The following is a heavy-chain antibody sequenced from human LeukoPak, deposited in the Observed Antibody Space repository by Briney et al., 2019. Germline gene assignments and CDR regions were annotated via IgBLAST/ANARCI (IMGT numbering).Heavy chain of an antibody. CDR3: ARDGGSYLQPTDY. CDR2: ITGGGDST. Sequence: GGSLRLSCAASGFTFTTYAMSWVRQAPGKGLEWVSSITGGGDSTYYADSVKGRFTISRDNSKNTLYLQMNSLRAEDTAVYHCARDGGSYLQPTDYWGQGTLVTVSS. J-gene: IGHJ4*02. V-gene: IGHV3-23*01. CDR1: GFTFTTYA. D-gene: IGHD1-26*01.